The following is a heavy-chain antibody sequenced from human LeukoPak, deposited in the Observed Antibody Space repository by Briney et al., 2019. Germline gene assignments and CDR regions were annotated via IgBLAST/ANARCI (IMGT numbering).Heavy chain of an antibody. V-gene: IGHV3-9*03. Sequence: GRSLRLSCAASVCTFDPYAMHWVRQAPGKGLEWVSGISWNSGSIGYADSVKGRFTISRHNAKNSLYLQMPTLSPEEIALYYCATSLQLWYHFDYWGQGTLVTVSS. CDR3: ATSLQLWYHFDY. CDR2: ISWNSGSI. D-gene: IGHD5-18*01. J-gene: IGHJ4*02. CDR1: VCTFDPYA.